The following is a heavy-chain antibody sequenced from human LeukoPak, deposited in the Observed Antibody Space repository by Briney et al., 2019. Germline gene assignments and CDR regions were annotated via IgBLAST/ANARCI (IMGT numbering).Heavy chain of an antibody. CDR1: GGTFSSYA. CDR3: ARVAGTLIGYYYMDV. Sequence: ASVKVSCKASGGTFSSYAISWVRQAPGQGLEWMGGIIPIFGTANYAQKFQGRVTITADESTSTAYMELSSLRSEDTAVYYCARVAGTLIGYYYMDVWGKGTTVTISS. V-gene: IGHV1-69*01. CDR2: IIPIFGTA. J-gene: IGHJ6*03. D-gene: IGHD2/OR15-2a*01.